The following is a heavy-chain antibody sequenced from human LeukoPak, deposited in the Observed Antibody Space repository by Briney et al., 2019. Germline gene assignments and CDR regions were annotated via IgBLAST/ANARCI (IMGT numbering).Heavy chain of an antibody. CDR2: ISYDGSNK. CDR3: AKGGAQV. Sequence: GGSLRLSCAASGFTFSSYGMHWVRQAPGKGLEWVAVISYDGSNKYYADSVEGRFTISRDNSKNTLYLQMNSLRVEDTAVYYCAKGGAQVGGQGTLVTVSS. D-gene: IGHD1-26*01. J-gene: IGHJ4*02. CDR1: GFTFSSYG. V-gene: IGHV3-30*18.